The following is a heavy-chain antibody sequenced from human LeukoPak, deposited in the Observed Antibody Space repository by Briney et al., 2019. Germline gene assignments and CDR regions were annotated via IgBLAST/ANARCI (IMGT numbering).Heavy chain of an antibody. CDR1: GFTLSNSW. CDR2: VDPDGNT. Sequence: AGGSLSLSCAASGFTLSNSWMHWVRQAPGKGLVWASRVDPDGNTDYADSVKGRFTISRDNAKNTLYLQMNSLRAEDTAVYRCARDVRGPHDFWGQGTLVTVSS. CDR3: ARDVRGPHDF. V-gene: IGHV3-74*01. J-gene: IGHJ4*02. D-gene: IGHD2/OR15-2a*01.